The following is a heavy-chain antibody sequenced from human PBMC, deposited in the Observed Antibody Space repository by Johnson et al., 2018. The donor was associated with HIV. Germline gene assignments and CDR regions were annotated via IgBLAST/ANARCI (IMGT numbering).Heavy chain of an antibody. CDR2: ISYDGSNK. J-gene: IGHJ3*02. CDR3: ATIAAHGAAFDI. Sequence: QEKLVESGGGVVQPGRSLRLSCAASGFTFSSYAMHWVRQAPGKGLEWVAVISYDGSNKYYADSVKGRFTISRDNSKNTLYLQMNSLRPEDTAAYYCATIAAHGAAFDIWGQGTMVTVSS. CDR1: GFTFSSYA. D-gene: IGHD6-25*01. V-gene: IGHV3-30-3*01.